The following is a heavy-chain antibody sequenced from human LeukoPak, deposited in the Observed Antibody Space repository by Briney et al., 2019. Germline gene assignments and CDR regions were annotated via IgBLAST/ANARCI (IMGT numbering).Heavy chain of an antibody. CDR3: TGLGYCSPGVCYFDY. CDR1: GFIFSGSA. CDR2: IRNKANTYAT. V-gene: IGHV3-73*01. J-gene: IGHJ4*02. Sequence: GGSLRLSCAASGFIFSGSAIHWVRQASGKGLEWVGRIRNKANTYATAYAASVNGRLTISRDDSKNTSYLQMNSLKTEDTAMYYCTGLGYCSPGVCYFDYWGQGTLVTVSS. D-gene: IGHD2-8*01.